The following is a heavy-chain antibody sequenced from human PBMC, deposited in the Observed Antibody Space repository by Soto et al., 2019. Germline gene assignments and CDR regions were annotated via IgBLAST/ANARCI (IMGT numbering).Heavy chain of an antibody. V-gene: IGHV3-30*03. CDR1: GFTFSSYG. D-gene: IGHD1-26*01. Sequence: GGSLRLSCAASGFTFSSYGMHWVRQAPGKGLEWVALISYDGSNKYYADSVKGRFTISRDNSKNTLYLQMNSLRTEDTAVYYCAIVGATRGEFDYWGQGTLVTVSS. J-gene: IGHJ4*02. CDR2: ISYDGSNK. CDR3: AIVGATRGEFDY.